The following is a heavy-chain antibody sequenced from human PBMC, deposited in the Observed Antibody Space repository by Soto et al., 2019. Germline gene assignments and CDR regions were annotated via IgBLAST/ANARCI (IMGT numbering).Heavy chain of an antibody. CDR1: GYTFTSYD. CDR2: MNPHSGNT. V-gene: IGHV1-8*01. CDR3: ARGRGAARPWASYYYYGMDV. D-gene: IGHD6-6*01. J-gene: IGHJ6*02. Sequence: QVQLVQSGAEVKKPGASVKVSCKASGYTFTSYDINWVRQATGQGLEWMGWMNPHSGNTGYAQKFQGRVTMTRNNSISTAYMELSSLRSEDTAVYYCARGRGAARPWASYYYYGMDVWGQGTTVTVSS.